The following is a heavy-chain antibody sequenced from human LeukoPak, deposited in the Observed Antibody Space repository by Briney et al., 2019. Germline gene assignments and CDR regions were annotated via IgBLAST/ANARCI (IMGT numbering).Heavy chain of an antibody. D-gene: IGHD3-22*01. CDR3: ARYYYDSSGYYYEYFQX. Sequence: GASVKVSCKASGYTFTGYYMHWVRQAPGQGLEWMGWINPNSGGTNYAQKFQGRVTMTRDTSISTAYMELSSLRSEDTAVYYCARYYYDSSGYYYEYFQXWGQGTLVTVSS. CDR1: GYTFTGYY. V-gene: IGHV1-2*02. CDR2: INPNSGGT. J-gene: IGHJ1*01.